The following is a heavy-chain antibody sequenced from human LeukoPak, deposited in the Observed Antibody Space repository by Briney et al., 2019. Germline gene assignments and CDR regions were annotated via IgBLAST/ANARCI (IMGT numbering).Heavy chain of an antibody. CDR1: GLTFSSYA. V-gene: IGHV3-23*01. CDR2: ITGSGAYT. Sequence: SGGSLRLSCAASGLTFSSYAMSWVRQAPGKGLEWVSAITGSGAYTDYADSVQGRFTISRDNSKNTLYLQMNSLKAEDTAVYYCAKRSQDSSGYFDYWGQGALVTVSS. CDR3: AKRSQDSSGYFDY. D-gene: IGHD3-22*01. J-gene: IGHJ4*02.